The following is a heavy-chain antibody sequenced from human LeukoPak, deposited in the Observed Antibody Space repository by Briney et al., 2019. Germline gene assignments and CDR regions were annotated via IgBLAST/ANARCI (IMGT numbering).Heavy chain of an antibody. Sequence: GGSLRLSCAGSGLTLTSYAVSWVRQAPGKGLEWVSSISGSGASTYYADSVKGRFTISRDNSNNALYLRMNSLGAEDTAVYYCAKGTRGYTAYYFDFWSQGTLVTVSS. CDR3: AKGTRGYTAYYFDF. CDR1: GLTLTSYA. CDR2: ISGSGAST. J-gene: IGHJ4*02. D-gene: IGHD5-12*01. V-gene: IGHV3-23*01.